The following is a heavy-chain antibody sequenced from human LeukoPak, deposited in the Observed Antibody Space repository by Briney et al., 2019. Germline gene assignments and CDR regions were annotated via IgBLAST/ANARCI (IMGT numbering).Heavy chain of an antibody. D-gene: IGHD6-6*01. CDR2: IYPYSGDT. J-gene: IGHJ3*02. CDR3: ARDRNSGSSLDI. CDR1: GYTFTGYY. Sequence: ASVKVSCKASGYTFTGYYIYWVRQAPGQGLEWMGWIYPYSGDTNYAQNFQGRVTMTRDTSICTAYMELSSLKSDDTAVYYCARDRNSGSSLDIWGQGTMLTVSS. V-gene: IGHV1-2*02.